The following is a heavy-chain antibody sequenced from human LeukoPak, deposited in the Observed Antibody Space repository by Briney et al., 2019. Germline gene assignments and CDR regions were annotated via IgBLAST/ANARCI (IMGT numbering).Heavy chain of an antibody. Sequence: GGSLRLSCAASGFTFTSYTIIWVRQAPGKGLEWVSSISSSSSYIYYADSVKGRFTISRDNTKNSVYLQMNRLRAEDTAVYYCARVDYYFGSGRIDPWGQGTLVTVSS. CDR3: ARVDYYFGSGRIDP. CDR2: ISSSSSYI. J-gene: IGHJ5*02. D-gene: IGHD3-10*01. V-gene: IGHV3-21*04. CDR1: GFTFTSYT.